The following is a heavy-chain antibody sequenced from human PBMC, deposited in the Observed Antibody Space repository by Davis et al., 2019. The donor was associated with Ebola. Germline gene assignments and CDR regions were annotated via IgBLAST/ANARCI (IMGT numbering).Heavy chain of an antibody. Sequence: SETLSLTCTVSGYSISSGYYWGWIRQPPGKGLEWIGSIYHSGITYYNPSLKSRVTISVDTSKNQFSLSLSSVTAADTAVYYCARMPTVTADHWYFDLWGRGTLVAVSS. CDR3: ARMPTVTADHWYFDL. V-gene: IGHV4-38-2*02. D-gene: IGHD4-17*01. CDR1: GYSISSGYY. J-gene: IGHJ2*01. CDR2: IYHSGIT.